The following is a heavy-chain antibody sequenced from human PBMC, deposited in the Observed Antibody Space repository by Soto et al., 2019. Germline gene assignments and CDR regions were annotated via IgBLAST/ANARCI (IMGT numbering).Heavy chain of an antibody. CDR2: LKSDGSGT. D-gene: IGHD3-10*01. CDR3: VRVDGDYYAGNGYLGRH. J-gene: IGHJ4*02. Sequence: EVQLVESGGGLVQPGGSLRLSCAVSGFTFSNYWMHWVRQAPGKGLVWVSRLKSDGSGTMYADSVKGRLTISRDNAKNTLSLLMNSLRAEATAVYYCVRVDGDYYAGNGYLGRHWGQGTLVTVSS. V-gene: IGHV3-74*03. CDR1: GFTFSNYW.